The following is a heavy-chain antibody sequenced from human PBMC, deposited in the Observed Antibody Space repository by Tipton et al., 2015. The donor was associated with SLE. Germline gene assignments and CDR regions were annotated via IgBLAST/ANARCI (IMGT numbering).Heavy chain of an antibody. Sequence: TLSLTCAVSGASIGSGGYSWNWIRQPPGKGLQWIGYIFHSGITYYNPSLKSRVTMSVDRSKNQFSLRLTSVTVADTAVYYCATELFRGYTSGWGPDYWGQGTLVTVSS. V-gene: IGHV4-30-2*01. J-gene: IGHJ4*02. CDR3: ATELFRGYTSGWGPDY. CDR2: IFHSGIT. CDR1: GASIGSGGYS. D-gene: IGHD6-19*01.